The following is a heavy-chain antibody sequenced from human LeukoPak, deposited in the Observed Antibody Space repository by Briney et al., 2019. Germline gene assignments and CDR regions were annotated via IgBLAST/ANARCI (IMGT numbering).Heavy chain of an antibody. CDR1: GYTFTDYY. Sequence: ASVKVSCKTSGYTFTDYYLHWVRQAPGQGLEWMGWINPDTGGSFSAQKFQGRVTMTRDMSINTAYMELNRLSFDDTAVYYCSREYRRLVHNWFDPWGQGTLVTVSS. D-gene: IGHD3-10*01. CDR2: INPDTGGS. CDR3: SREYRRLVHNWFDP. V-gene: IGHV1-2*02. J-gene: IGHJ5*02.